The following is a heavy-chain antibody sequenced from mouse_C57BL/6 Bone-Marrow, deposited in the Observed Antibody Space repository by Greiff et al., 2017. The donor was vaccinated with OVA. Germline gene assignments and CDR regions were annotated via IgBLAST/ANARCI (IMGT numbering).Heavy chain of an antibody. Sequence: VQLQQSGAEVVRPGASVKLSCKASGYTFTDHYINWVKQRPGQGLEWIARIYPGSGNTYYIEKFKGKATLTAGKSSNTAYMQLSSLTSEDSAVYFCARDDGYFFEYWGQGTTLTVSS. J-gene: IGHJ2*01. CDR3: ARDDGYFFEY. D-gene: IGHD2-3*01. CDR2: IYPGSGNT. CDR1: GYTFTDHY. V-gene: IGHV1-76*01.